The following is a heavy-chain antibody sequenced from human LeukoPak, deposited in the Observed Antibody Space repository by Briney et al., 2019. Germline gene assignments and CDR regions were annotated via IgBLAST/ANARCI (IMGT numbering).Heavy chain of an antibody. D-gene: IGHD3-10*01. CDR1: GFTFSSYG. J-gene: IGHJ4*02. CDR2: IWYDGSNK. Sequence: GGSLRLSCAASGFTFSSYGMHWVRQAPGKGLEWVAVIWYDGSNKYYADSVKGRFTISRDNAKNSLYLQMDTLRDEDTAVYYCAGSIDYWGQGTLVTVSS. V-gene: IGHV3-33*01. CDR3: AGSIDY.